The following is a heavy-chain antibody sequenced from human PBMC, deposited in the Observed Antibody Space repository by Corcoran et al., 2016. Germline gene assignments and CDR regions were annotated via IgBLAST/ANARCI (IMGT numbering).Heavy chain of an antibody. Sequence: QLQLQESGPGLVKPSETLSLTCTVSGGSISSSSYYWGWIRQPPGKGLEWIGSIYYSGSTYYNPSLKSRVTISVDTSKNQFSLKLSSVTAADTAVYYCARDSYYSGGHRWFDPWGQGTLVTVSS. V-gene: IGHV4-39*07. CDR3: ARDSYYSGGHRWFDP. J-gene: IGHJ5*02. D-gene: IGHD1-26*01. CDR2: IYYSGST. CDR1: GGSISSSSYY.